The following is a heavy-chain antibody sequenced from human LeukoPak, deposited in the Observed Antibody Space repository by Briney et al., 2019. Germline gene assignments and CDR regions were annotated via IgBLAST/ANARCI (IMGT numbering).Heavy chain of an antibody. J-gene: IGHJ4*02. CDR2: INRRGHT. D-gene: IGHD6-13*01. V-gene: IGHV3-43*01. Sequence: GGSLRLSCAASGFTFDRFTIHWVRQTPGKGLEWVSLINRRGHTFYADSVKGRFTISRDNSRNSVFLQMNSLRAEDTALYYCAREAMIAAAGTEFDYWGQGTLSPSPQ. CDR1: GFTFDRFT. CDR3: AREAMIAAAGTEFDY.